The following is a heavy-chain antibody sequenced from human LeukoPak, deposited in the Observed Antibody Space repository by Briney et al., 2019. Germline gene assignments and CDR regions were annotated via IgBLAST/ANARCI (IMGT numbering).Heavy chain of an antibody. Sequence: PPGGSLRLSCAASGFTFSSYAMSWVRQAPGKGLEWVSAISGSGGSTYYADSVKGRFTISRDNSKNTLYLQMNSLRAEDTAVYYCAKDQRGDSLAAADDYWGQGTLVTVSS. J-gene: IGHJ4*02. D-gene: IGHD6-13*01. CDR1: GFTFSSYA. CDR2: ISGSGGST. CDR3: AKDQRGDSLAAADDY. V-gene: IGHV3-23*01.